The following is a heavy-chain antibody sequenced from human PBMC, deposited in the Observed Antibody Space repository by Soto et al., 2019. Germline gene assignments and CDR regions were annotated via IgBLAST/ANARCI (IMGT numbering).Heavy chain of an antibody. J-gene: IGHJ4*02. D-gene: IGHD2-15*01. CDR1: GITFNNAW. CDR3: TSDNFYSVGGGLY. V-gene: IGHV3-15*04. CDR2: IGSEIDGATI. Sequence: DVQLVESGGGLVKPGGSLRLSCAVSGITFNNAWMSWVRQAPGKGLEWVGRIGSEIDGATIDYAAPVKGRFIISRDESKALLQMNSLKTEDTAIYFCTSDNFYSVGGGLYWGQGTLVTVSS.